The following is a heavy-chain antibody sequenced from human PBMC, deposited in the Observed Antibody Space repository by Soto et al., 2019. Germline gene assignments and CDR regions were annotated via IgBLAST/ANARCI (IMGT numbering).Heavy chain of an antibody. CDR3: ARQIYDSDTGPNFQYYFDS. V-gene: IGHV5-10-1*01. J-gene: IGHJ4*02. Sequence: GYSLNISCKGSVYSFTSYWIGWMRQMAGKGLEWMGRIDPSDSQTYYSPSFRGHVTISVTKSITTVFLQWSSLRASDTAMYYCARQIYDSDTGPNFQYYFDSWGQGTPVTVSS. D-gene: IGHD3-22*01. CDR2: IDPSDSQT. CDR1: VYSFTSYW.